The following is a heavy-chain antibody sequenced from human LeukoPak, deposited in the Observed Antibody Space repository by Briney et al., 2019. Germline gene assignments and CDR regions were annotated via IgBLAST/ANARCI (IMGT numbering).Heavy chain of an antibody. D-gene: IGHD2-2*01. CDR2: IYPGDSDT. Sequence: GESLKISCKGSGYSFTSYWISWVRQMPGKGLEWMGIIYPGDSDTRYSPSFQGQVTISADKSISTAYLQWSSLKASDTAMYYCARAPQRYCSSTSCGIDYWGQGTLVTVSS. CDR1: GYSFTSYW. CDR3: ARAPQRYCSSTSCGIDY. J-gene: IGHJ4*02. V-gene: IGHV5-51*01.